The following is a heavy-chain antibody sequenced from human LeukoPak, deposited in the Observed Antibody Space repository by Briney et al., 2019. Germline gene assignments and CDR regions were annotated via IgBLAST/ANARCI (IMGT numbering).Heavy chain of an antibody. CDR2: IYTSGST. CDR1: GGSISSGSYY. Sequence: SETLSLTCTVSGGSISSGSYYWSWIRQPAGKGLEWIGRIYTSGSTSYNPSLKSRVTISVDTSNNQFSLKLSSVTAADTAVYYCARDHEYFYDSSGYYLNWFDPWGQGTLVTVSS. D-gene: IGHD3-22*01. J-gene: IGHJ5*02. V-gene: IGHV4-61*02. CDR3: ARDHEYFYDSSGYYLNWFDP.